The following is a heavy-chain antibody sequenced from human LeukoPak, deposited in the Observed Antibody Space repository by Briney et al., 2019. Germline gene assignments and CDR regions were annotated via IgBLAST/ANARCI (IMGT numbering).Heavy chain of an antibody. CDR2: VYDSGST. V-gene: IGHV4-39*01. J-gene: IGHJ4*02. CDR1: GGSISSSCL. CDR3: ASPASQVYYDSSGYYPGYYDY. D-gene: IGHD3-22*01. Sequence: SETLSLTCTVSGGSISSSCLWGWLRQPPGKGLEWIGNVYDSGSTYYNPSLKSRVTISVDTSENQFSLKLSSVTAADTAVYYCASPASQVYYDSSGYYPGYYDYWGQGTLVTVSS.